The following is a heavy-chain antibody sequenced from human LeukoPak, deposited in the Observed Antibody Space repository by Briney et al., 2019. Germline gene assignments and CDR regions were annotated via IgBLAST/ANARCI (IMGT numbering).Heavy chain of an antibody. D-gene: IGHD6-13*01. CDR2: SYSGGST. CDR1: GFTVSSNY. V-gene: IGHV3-53*01. J-gene: IGHJ3*02. CDR3: ARASDPIAAAGNGPAFDI. Sequence: GGSLRLSCAASGFTVSSNYMSWVRQAPGKGLEWVSVSYSGGSTYYADSVKGRFTISRDNSKNTLYLQMNSLRAEDTAVYYCARASDPIAAAGNGPAFDIWGQGTMVTVSS.